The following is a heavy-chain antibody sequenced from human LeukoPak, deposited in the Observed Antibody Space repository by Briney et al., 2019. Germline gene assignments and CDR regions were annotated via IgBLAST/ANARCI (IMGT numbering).Heavy chain of an antibody. CDR3: ARDNGAIRAYYYHGMDV. D-gene: IGHD2-8*01. V-gene: IGHV4-34*01. CDR2: INHSGST. Sequence: SETLSLTCAVYGGSFSGYYWSWIRQPPGKGLEWIGEINHSGSTNYNPSLKSRVTISVVKSKNQLSLRLTSVTAADTAVYYCARDNGAIRAYYYHGMDVWGQGTTVTVSS. J-gene: IGHJ6*02. CDR1: GGSFSGYY.